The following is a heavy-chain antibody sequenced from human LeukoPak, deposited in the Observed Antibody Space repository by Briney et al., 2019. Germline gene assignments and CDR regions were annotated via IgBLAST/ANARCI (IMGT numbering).Heavy chain of an antibody. V-gene: IGHV1-24*01. CDR1: GYTLTELS. CDR3: ATDRMWYSSSWYYFDY. Sequence: ASVKVSCKVSGYTLTELSMHWVRQAPGKGLEWMGGFDPEDGETIYAQKFQGRVTMTEDTSTDTAYMKLSSLRSEDTAVYYCATDRMWYSSSWYYFDYWGQGTLVTVSS. CDR2: FDPEDGET. J-gene: IGHJ4*02. D-gene: IGHD6-13*01.